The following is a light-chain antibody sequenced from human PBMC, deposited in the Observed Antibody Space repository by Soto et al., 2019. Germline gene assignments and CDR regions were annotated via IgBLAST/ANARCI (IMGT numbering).Light chain of an antibody. Sequence: QSALTQPASVSGSPGQSITISCTGTSSDVGAYNYVSWYQQHPGKAPKLMIYEVSNRPSGVSNRFSGSKSGNTASLTISGLQADDEADYYCNSYTTSSTPDVFGGGTKVTVL. V-gene: IGLV2-14*01. CDR2: EVS. CDR1: SSDVGAYNY. CDR3: NSYTTSSTPDV. J-gene: IGLJ2*01.